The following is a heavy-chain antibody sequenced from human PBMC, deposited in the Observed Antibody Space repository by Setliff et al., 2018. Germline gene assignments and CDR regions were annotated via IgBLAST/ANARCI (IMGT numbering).Heavy chain of an antibody. Sequence: SLKISCKGSGYDFTYYWIAWVRQMPGKGLEWMGIIYPSDSDTKYSPSFQGQVTISADKSNNTAYLQLKSLRASDTAIYFCARRSYRYFDYWGQGTRVTVSS. D-gene: IGHD1-26*01. CDR2: IYPSDSDT. J-gene: IGHJ4*02. V-gene: IGHV5-51*01. CDR1: GYDFTYYW. CDR3: ARRSYRYFDY.